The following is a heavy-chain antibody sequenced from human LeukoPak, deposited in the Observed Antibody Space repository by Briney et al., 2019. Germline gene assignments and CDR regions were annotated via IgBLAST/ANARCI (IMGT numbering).Heavy chain of an antibody. CDR3: AKDQEYSSSPAVDY. D-gene: IGHD6-6*01. V-gene: IGHV3-23*01. CDR1: GFTFSSYA. Sequence: GGSLRLSCAASGFTFSSYAMSWVRQAPGKGLEWVSAIIGSGGSTYYADSVKGRFTISRDNSKNTLYLQMNSLRAEDTAVYYCAKDQEYSSSPAVDYWGQGTLVTVSS. CDR2: IIGSGGST. J-gene: IGHJ4*02.